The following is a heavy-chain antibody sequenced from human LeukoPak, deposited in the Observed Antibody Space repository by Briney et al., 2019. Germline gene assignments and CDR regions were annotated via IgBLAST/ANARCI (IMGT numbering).Heavy chain of an antibody. Sequence: ASVKVSCKASGGTFSSYAIRWVRQAPGQGLEWMGGIISIFGTANYAQKFQGRVAITTDESTSTAYMELSSLRSEDTAVYYCARGARYYDFWSGYEKEYYFDYWGQGTLVTVSS. CDR3: ARGARYYDFWSGYEKEYYFDY. V-gene: IGHV1-69*05. D-gene: IGHD3-3*01. CDR2: IISIFGTA. J-gene: IGHJ4*02. CDR1: GGTFSSYA.